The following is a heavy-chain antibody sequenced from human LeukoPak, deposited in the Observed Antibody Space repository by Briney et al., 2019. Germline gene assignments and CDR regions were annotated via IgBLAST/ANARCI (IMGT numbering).Heavy chain of an antibody. V-gene: IGHV3-23*01. D-gene: IGHD6-13*01. CDR3: AKEGKQQLVPFDY. Sequence: GGSLRLSCAASGFTVSSNYMTWVRQAPGKGLEWVSAISGSGGSTYYADSVKGRFTISRDNSKNTLYLQMNSLRAEDTAVYYCAKEGKQQLVPFDYWGQGTLVTVSS. CDR1: GFTVSSNY. J-gene: IGHJ4*02. CDR2: ISGSGGST.